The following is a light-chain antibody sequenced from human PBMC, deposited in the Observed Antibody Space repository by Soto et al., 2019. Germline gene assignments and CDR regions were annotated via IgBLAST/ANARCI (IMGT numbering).Light chain of an antibody. Sequence: QTVVTQEPSFSVSPGGTVTLTCGLSSDSVSASHFPSRYQQTPGQAPRTLIYNTNTRSSGVPDRFSGSILGNRAALPITGAQADDESDYYCVLYMRSGISVFGGGTKLTVL. CDR1: SDSVSASHF. CDR3: VLYMRSGISV. J-gene: IGLJ2*01. V-gene: IGLV8-61*01. CDR2: NTN.